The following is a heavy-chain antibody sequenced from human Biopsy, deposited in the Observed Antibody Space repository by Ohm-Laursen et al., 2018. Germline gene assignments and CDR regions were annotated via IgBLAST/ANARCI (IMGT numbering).Heavy chain of an antibody. CDR2: FYYSGSN. Sequence: SETLSLTCTVSGDSISIYYWSWIRQPQGQGLEWIGNFYYSGSNNYNPSLKSRITMSLYRSKSQVSLRMNSVTAADTAVYYCARARIKTSGVLIPETYYFDSWGQGTLVTVSS. CDR1: GDSISIYY. D-gene: IGHD3-3*01. V-gene: IGHV4-59*01. J-gene: IGHJ4*02. CDR3: ARARIKTSGVLIPETYYFDS.